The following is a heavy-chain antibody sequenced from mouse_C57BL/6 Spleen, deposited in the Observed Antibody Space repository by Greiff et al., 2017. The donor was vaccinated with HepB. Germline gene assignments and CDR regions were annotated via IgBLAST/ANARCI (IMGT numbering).Heavy chain of an antibody. CDR1: GFSLSTSGMG. Sequence: QVTLKESGPGILQSSQTLSLTCSFSGFSLSTSGMGVSWIRQPSGKGLEWLAHIYWDDDKRYNPSLKSRLTISKDTSRNQVFLKITSVDTADTATYYCARSRDDGYYVWFAYWGQGTLVTVSA. D-gene: IGHD2-3*01. V-gene: IGHV8-12*01. J-gene: IGHJ3*01. CDR3: ARSRDDGYYVWFAY. CDR2: IYWDDDK.